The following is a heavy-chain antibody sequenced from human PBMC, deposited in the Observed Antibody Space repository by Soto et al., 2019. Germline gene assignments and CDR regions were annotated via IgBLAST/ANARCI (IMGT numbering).Heavy chain of an antibody. CDR3: ARDRAVGHTEYFDY. D-gene: IGHD2-2*02. Sequence: ASVKVSCKASGYTFTSYAMHWVRQAPGQRLEWMGWINAGNGNTKYSQKFQGRVTITRDTSASTAYMELSSLRSEDTAVYYCARDRAVGHTEYFDYWGQGTLVTVSS. CDR1: GYTFTSYA. CDR2: INAGNGNT. J-gene: IGHJ4*02. V-gene: IGHV1-3*01.